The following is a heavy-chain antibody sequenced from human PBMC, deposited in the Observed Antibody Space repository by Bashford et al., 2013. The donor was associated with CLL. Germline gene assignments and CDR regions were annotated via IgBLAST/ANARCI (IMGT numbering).Heavy chain of an antibody. CDR2: INPNSGVT. D-gene: IGHD6-13*01. CDR3: ARDKGRNIAAAGTDYYYYGMDV. Sequence: ASVKVSCKASGYTFAGYYLHWVRQAPGQGLEWMGWINPNSGVTNYAQKFQGRVTMTRDTSISTAYMELSRLRSDDTAVYYCARDKGRNIAAAGTDYYYYGMDVWGQGTTVTVSS. J-gene: IGHJ6*02. CDR1: GYTFAGYY. V-gene: IGHV1-2*02.